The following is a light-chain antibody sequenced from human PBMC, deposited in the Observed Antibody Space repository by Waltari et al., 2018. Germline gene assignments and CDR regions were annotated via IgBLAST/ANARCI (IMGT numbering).Light chain of an antibody. CDR2: DAS. J-gene: IGKJ1*01. CDR3: QKYGTLPAT. CDR1: QSVSKY. V-gene: IGKV3-20*01. Sequence: EIVLTQSPGTLSLSPGERATLSCRAIQSVSKYFAWYQQKPGQAPRLLIYDASIRATGSPDRFSGSGWGTDFSLTISSLEPEDFAVYYCQKYGTLPATFGQGSKVQ.